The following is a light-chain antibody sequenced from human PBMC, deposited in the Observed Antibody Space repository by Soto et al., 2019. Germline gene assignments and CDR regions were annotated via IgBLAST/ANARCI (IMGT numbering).Light chain of an antibody. CDR2: KAS. Sequence: DIQMTQSPSTLSGSVGDSVTITCRASQTISSWLAWYQQKPGKAPKVLIYKASTLKSGVPSRFSGSGSGTEFTLTISSLQPDDSATYYCQQYHSYSGAFGQGTKVDIK. CDR3: QQYHSYSGA. J-gene: IGKJ1*01. CDR1: QTISSW. V-gene: IGKV1-5*03.